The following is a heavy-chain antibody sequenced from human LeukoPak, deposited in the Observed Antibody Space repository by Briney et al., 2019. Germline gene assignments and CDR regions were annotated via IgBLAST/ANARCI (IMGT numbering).Heavy chain of an antibody. CDR2: INTNTGNP. D-gene: IGHD6-13*01. Sequence: ASVKVSCKASGYTFTSYAMNWVRQAPGQGLEWMGWINTNTGNPTYAQGFTGRFVFSLDTSVSTAYLQISSLKAEDTAVYYCAREGSRYDSSSWAPDYYGMDVWGQGTTVTVSS. CDR3: AREGSRYDSSSWAPDYYGMDV. V-gene: IGHV7-4-1*02. J-gene: IGHJ6*02. CDR1: GYTFTSYA.